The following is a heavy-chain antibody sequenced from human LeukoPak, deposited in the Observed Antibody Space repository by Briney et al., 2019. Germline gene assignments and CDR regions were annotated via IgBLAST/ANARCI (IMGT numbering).Heavy chain of an antibody. D-gene: IGHD3-10*01. CDR3: AKDVNIWFGELLSAFDI. V-gene: IGHV3-7*03. Sequence: GGSLRLSCAASGFTFSSYWMSWVRQAPGKVLEWVANIKQDGSEKYYVDSVKGRFTISRDNAKNSLYLQMNSLRAEDTALYYCAKDVNIWFGELLSAFDIWGQGTMVTVSS. CDR1: GFTFSSYW. J-gene: IGHJ3*02. CDR2: IKQDGSEK.